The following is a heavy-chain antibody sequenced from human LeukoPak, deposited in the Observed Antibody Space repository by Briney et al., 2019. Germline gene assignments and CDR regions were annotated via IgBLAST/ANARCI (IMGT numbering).Heavy chain of an antibody. V-gene: IGHV3-7*01. CDR3: ARDRQIAY. Sequence: GSLRLSCAASEFTLINYWLTWVRQAPGQGLEWVANIKQDGSEKHYVDSVKGRFTISRDNAKNSLYLQMNSLRAEDTAVYYCARDRQIAYWGQGTLVTVSS. CDR1: EFTLINYW. J-gene: IGHJ4*02. CDR2: IKQDGSEK.